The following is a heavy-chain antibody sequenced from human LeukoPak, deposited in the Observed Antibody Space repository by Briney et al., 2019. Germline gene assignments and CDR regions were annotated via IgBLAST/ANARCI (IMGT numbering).Heavy chain of an antibody. CDR1: GFTFSDYY. CDR2: ISSSAITI. CDR3: ARESGGSYYPQFDY. D-gene: IGHD1-26*01. J-gene: IGHJ4*02. V-gene: IGHV3-11*04. Sequence: GGSLRLSCAASGFTFSDYYMTWIRQAPGKGLEWVSYISSSAITIYYADSVKGRFTISRDNAKNSLYLQMNSLRAEDTAVYYCARESGGSYYPQFDYWGQGTLVTVSS.